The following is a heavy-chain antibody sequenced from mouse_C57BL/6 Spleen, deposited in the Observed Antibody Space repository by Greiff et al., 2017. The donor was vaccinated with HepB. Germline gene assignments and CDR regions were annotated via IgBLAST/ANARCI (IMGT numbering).Heavy chain of an antibody. J-gene: IGHJ4*01. CDR2: IWRSGST. V-gene: IGHV2-5*01. Sequence: QVQLKQSGPGLVQPSQSLSITCTVSGFSLTSYGVHWVRQSPGKGLEWLGVIWRSGSTDYNAAFMSRLSITKDNSKSQVFFKMNSLQADDTAIYYCAKKGTLPNYYAMDYWGQGTSVTVSS. D-gene: IGHD2-14*01. CDR3: AKKGTLPNYYAMDY. CDR1: GFSLTSYG.